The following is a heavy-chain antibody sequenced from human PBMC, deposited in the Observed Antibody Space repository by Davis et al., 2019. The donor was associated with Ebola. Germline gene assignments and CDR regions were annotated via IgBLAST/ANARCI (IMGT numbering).Heavy chain of an antibody. CDR2: ISGSGGST. CDR1: GFTFSSYA. V-gene: IGHV3-23*01. Sequence: GGSLRLSCAASGFTFSSYAMSWVRQAPGKGLEWVSAISGSGGSTYYADSVKGRFTISRDNAKNSLYLQMNSLTSEDTATYYCVKDKYPGKASGGNYFDSWGQGTRVTVSS. D-gene: IGHD6-13*01. CDR3: VKDKYPGKASGGNYFDS. J-gene: IGHJ4*02.